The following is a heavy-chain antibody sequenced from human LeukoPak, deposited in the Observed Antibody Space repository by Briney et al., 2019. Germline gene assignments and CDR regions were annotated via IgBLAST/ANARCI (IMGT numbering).Heavy chain of an antibody. CDR3: ARSYDSSGYPTGDY. V-gene: IGHV1-2*02. CDR2: INPNSGGT. J-gene: IGHJ4*02. Sequence: ASVKVSCKASGYTFTSYGISWVRQAPGQGLEWMGWINPNSGGTNYAQKFQGRVTMTRDTSISTAYMELSRLRSDDTAVYYCARSYDSSGYPTGDYWGQGTLVTVSS. D-gene: IGHD3-22*01. CDR1: GYTFTSYG.